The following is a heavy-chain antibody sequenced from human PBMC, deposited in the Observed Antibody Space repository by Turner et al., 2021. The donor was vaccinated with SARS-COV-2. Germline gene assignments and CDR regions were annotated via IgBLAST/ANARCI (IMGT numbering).Heavy chain of an antibody. CDR3: ARDPGYSGYDHWQNTEFFDY. CDR1: GFTFRRYS. CDR2: ISSSSSYI. V-gene: IGHV3-21*01. J-gene: IGHJ4*02. Sequence: EVQVVESGGGLVKPGGSPRLSCSASGFTFRRYSMNWVRQAPGKGLELVSSISSSSSYIYYADSVKVRFTISRDNAKISLYLQMNSLRAEDTAVYYCARDPGYSGYDHWQNTEFFDYWGQGTLVTVSS. D-gene: IGHD5-12*01.